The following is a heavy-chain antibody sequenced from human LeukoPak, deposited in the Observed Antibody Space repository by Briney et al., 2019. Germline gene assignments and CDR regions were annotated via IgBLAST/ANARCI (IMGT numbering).Heavy chain of an antibody. J-gene: IGHJ4*02. D-gene: IGHD2-2*01. CDR2: ISGSGNST. Sequence: PGGSLRLSCAASGFTFRIYAMSWVRQAPGKGLEWVSTISGSGNSTHYADSVKGRFTISRDNSENTLYLQMNSLRAEDTAVYYCAKDRSIVVVPAATFADSWGQGTLVTVSS. V-gene: IGHV3-23*01. CDR1: GFTFRIYA. CDR3: AKDRSIVVVPAATFADS.